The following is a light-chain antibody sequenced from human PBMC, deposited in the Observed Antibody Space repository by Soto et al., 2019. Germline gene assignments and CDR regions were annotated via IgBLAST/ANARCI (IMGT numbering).Light chain of an antibody. V-gene: IGKV1-39*01. Sequence: DIQMTQSPSSLSASVGDRVTITCRSSQSISKSLNWYQHKPGKAPKLLIYGATSLQSGVPSRFSGSGSGTDFTLTTSALHPEDYASYFSQQSYSTLPITFGGGTTVE. J-gene: IGKJ4*01. CDR2: GAT. CDR3: QQSYSTLPIT. CDR1: QSISKS.